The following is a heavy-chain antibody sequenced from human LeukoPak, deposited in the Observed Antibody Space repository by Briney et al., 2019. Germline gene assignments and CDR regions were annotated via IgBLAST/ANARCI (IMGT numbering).Heavy chain of an antibody. J-gene: IGHJ4*02. CDR3: ASRDGYNPSVDY. CDR1: GYTFTGYY. V-gene: IGHV1-2*02. D-gene: IGHD5-24*01. Sequence: ASVKVSCKASGYTFTGYYMHWVRRAPGQGLEWMGWINPDSGGTNYAQKFQGRVTMTRDTSISTAYMELSRLRSDDTAVYYCASRDGYNPSVDYWGQGTLVTVSS. CDR2: INPDSGGT.